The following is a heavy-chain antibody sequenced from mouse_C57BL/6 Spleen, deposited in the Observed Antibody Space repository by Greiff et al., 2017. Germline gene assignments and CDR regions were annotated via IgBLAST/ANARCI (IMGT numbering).Heavy chain of an antibody. V-gene: IGHV5-17*01. CDR3: ARQVATSDWYFDV. CDR1: GFTFSDYG. Sequence: EVKLVESGGGLVKPGGSLKLSCAASGFTFSDYGMHWVRQAPEKGLEWVAYISSGSSTIYYADTVKGRFTISRDNAKNTLFLQMTSLRSEDTAMYYCARQVATSDWYFDVWGTGTTVTVSS. CDR2: ISSGSSTI. J-gene: IGHJ1*03. D-gene: IGHD1-1*01.